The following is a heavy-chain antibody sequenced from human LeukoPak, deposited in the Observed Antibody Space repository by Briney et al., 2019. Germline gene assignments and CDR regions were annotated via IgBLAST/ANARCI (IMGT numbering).Heavy chain of an antibody. Sequence: GGSLRLSCAASGFTVSRNYMSWVRQAPGKGLDWVSFIYSGGSTYYADSVKGRFTISRDNSENTPYLQMKSLRAEDTAVYYCGRRPPGDSHGYDYWGQGTLVAVSS. CDR1: GFTVSRNY. CDR3: GRRPPGDSHGYDY. J-gene: IGHJ4*02. D-gene: IGHD5-18*01. CDR2: IYSGGST. V-gene: IGHV3-66*04.